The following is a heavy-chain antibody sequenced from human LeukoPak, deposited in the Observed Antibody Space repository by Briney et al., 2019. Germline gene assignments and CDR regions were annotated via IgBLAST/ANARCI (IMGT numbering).Heavy chain of an antibody. D-gene: IGHD5-18*01. V-gene: IGHV4-31*03. Sequence: SETLSLTCTVSGGSISSGGYYWSWIRQHPGKGLEWIGYIYYSGSTYHNPSLKSRVTISVDTSKNQFSLKLSSVTAADTAVYYCARDLTRGYSYGYPSYYMDVWGKGTTVTVSS. CDR2: IYYSGST. CDR3: ARDLTRGYSYGYPSYYMDV. J-gene: IGHJ6*03. CDR1: GGSISSGGYY.